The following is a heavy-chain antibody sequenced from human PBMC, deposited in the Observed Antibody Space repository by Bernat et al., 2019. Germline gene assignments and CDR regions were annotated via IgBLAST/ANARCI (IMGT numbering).Heavy chain of an antibody. CDR3: ARGRYCSGGSCVLDKFDH. CDR1: GFTFNTYW. Sequence: EVQLVESGGGLVQPGGSLRLSCEASGFTFNTYWMSWVRQAPGKGLEWVANIMQDASDKYYVDSVKGRFTISRDNAKKSLYLQMASLRAEDTAVYYCARGRYCSGGSCVLDKFDHWGQGTLVTVSS. CDR2: IMQDASDK. V-gene: IGHV3-7*03. J-gene: IGHJ4*02. D-gene: IGHD2-15*01.